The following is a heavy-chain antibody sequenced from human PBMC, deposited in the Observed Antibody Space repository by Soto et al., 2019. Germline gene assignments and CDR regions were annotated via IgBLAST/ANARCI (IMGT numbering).Heavy chain of an antibody. D-gene: IGHD3-10*01. J-gene: IGHJ3*02. CDR2: INPKSGGT. V-gene: IGHV1-2*04. Sequence: ASVKVSCKASGYTFTGYYMHWVRQAPGQGLEWMGWINPKSGGTNYAQKFQGWVTMTRDTSISTAYMELSRLRSDDTAAYYCASNYYGSGSYYSFDIWGQGTMVTVSS. CDR3: ASNYYGSGSYYSFDI. CDR1: GYTFTGYY.